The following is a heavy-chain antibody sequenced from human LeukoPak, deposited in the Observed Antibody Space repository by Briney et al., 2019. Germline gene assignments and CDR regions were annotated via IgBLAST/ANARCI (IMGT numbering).Heavy chain of an antibody. CDR2: LHWNDDK. CDR3: AHRRHSSSWYDY. D-gene: IGHD6-13*01. Sequence: SGPTLVKPTQTLTLTCPFSGLSLSTSGEAVGWIRQPPGKALEWLALLHWNDDKRYRPSLKSRLTTTNDTYKNQVVLTVTNMDPVDTATYYCAHRRHSSSWYDYWGQGTLVTVSS. CDR1: GLSLSTSGEA. J-gene: IGHJ4*02. V-gene: IGHV2-5*01.